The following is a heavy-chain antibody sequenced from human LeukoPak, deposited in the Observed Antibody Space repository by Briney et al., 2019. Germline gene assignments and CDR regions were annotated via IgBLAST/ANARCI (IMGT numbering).Heavy chain of an antibody. CDR3: ATGPYSSSWYAGYYYGMDV. J-gene: IGHJ6*02. CDR1: GYTFTSYD. Sequence: ASVKVSCKASGYTFTSYDINWVRQATGQGLEWRGWMNPNSGNTGYAQKFQGRVTMTRNTSISTAYMELSSLRSEDTAVYYCATGPYSSSWYAGYYYGMDVWGQGTTVTVSS. V-gene: IGHV1-8*01. D-gene: IGHD6-13*01. CDR2: MNPNSGNT.